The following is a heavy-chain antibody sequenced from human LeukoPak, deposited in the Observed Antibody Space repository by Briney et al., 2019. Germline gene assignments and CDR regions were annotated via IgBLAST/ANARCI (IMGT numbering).Heavy chain of an antibody. J-gene: IGHJ4*02. D-gene: IGHD6-19*01. Sequence: PGGSLRLSCATSGFTFISYAMHWVRQAPGEGLEWVAVISYDGNNKFYADSVKGRFTISRDNSKNTLYLQMNSLRAEDTAVYYCAKERGGWKHFDYWGQGTLVTVSS. CDR3: AKERGGWKHFDY. V-gene: IGHV3-30-3*01. CDR2: ISYDGNNK. CDR1: GFTFISYA.